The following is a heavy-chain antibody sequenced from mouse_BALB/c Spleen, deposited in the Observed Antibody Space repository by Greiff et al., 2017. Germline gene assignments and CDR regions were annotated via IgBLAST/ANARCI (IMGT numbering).Heavy chain of an antibody. V-gene: IGHV1-4*02. CDR2: INPSSGYT. Sequence: QVQLQQSAAELARPGASVKMSCKASGYTFTSYTMHWVKQRPGQGLEWIGYINPSSGYTEYNQKFKDKTTLTADKSSSTAYMQLSSLTSEDSAVYYCARFFYDGYYGAMDYWGQGTSVTVSS. D-gene: IGHD2-3*01. CDR3: ARFFYDGYYGAMDY. CDR1: GYTFTSYT. J-gene: IGHJ4*01.